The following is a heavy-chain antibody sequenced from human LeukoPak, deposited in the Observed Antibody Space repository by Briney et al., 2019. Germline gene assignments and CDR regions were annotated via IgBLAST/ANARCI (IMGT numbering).Heavy chain of an antibody. Sequence: MASETLSLTCTVSGGSISRDIYYWGWIRQPPGKGLEWIGSIYYSGSTYYNPSLESRVTISVDTSKNQFSLKLSSVTAADTAVYYCASHEGTVTTCPFDYWGQGTLVTVSS. CDR1: GGSISRDIYY. V-gene: IGHV4-39*01. J-gene: IGHJ4*02. CDR2: IYYSGST. D-gene: IGHD4-17*01. CDR3: ASHEGTVTTCPFDY.